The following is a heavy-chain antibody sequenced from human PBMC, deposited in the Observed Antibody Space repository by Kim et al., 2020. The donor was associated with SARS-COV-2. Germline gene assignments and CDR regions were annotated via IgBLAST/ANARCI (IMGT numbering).Heavy chain of an antibody. CDR3: AKDITFTVGGSSAFGI. V-gene: IGHV3-9*01. J-gene: IGHJ3*02. CDR2: ISWSSGTI. Sequence: GGSLRLSCAASGFIFNDYAMHWVRQAPGKGLEWVSGISWSSGTIGYADSVKGRFTISRDNAKKSLYLQMNSLKPEDTALYYCAKDITFTVGGSSAFGIWGQGTMVSVSS. D-gene: IGHD1-26*01. CDR1: GFIFNDYA.